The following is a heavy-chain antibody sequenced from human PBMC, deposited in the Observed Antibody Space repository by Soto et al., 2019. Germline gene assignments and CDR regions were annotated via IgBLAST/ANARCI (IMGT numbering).Heavy chain of an antibody. V-gene: IGHV1-46*01. J-gene: IGHJ3*02. CDR1: GYTFTSYY. CDR2: INPSGGST. CDR3: ARGAREVRGVIYDESAFDI. D-gene: IGHD3-10*01. Sequence: ASVKVSCKASGYTFTSYYMHWVRQAPGQGLEWMGIINPSGGSTSYAQKFQGRVTMTRDTSTSTVYMELSSLRSDDTAVYYCARGAREVRGVIYDESAFDIWGQGTMVTVSS.